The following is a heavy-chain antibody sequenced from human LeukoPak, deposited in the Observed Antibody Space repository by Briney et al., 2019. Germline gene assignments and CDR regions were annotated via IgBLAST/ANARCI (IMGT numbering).Heavy chain of an antibody. CDR2: MNPNSGNT. Sequence: ASVKVSCKASGYTFTSYDINWVRQATGQGLEWMGWMNPNSGNTGYAQKFQGRVTMTRNTSISTAYMELSSLRSEDTAAYYCARGVRGVTVFDYWGQGTLVTVSS. CDR3: ARGVRGVTVFDY. V-gene: IGHV1-8*01. CDR1: GYTFTSYD. D-gene: IGHD3-10*01. J-gene: IGHJ4*02.